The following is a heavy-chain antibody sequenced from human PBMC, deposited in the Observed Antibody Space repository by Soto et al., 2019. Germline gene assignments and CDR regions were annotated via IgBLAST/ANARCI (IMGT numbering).Heavy chain of an antibody. V-gene: IGHV4-39*01. CDR2: IFYSGIT. J-gene: IGHJ6*02. CDR3: ARLYGPGSYKFYGVDV. D-gene: IGHD3-10*01. CDR1: GGSISSSSYY. Sequence: SETLSLTCTVSGGSISSSSYYWGWIRQPPGKGLEWIGSIFYSGITYYNPSLKSRVTMSVDTSENQFSLKVSSVTAADTAVYYCARLYGPGSYKFYGVDVWGRGTKVTVYS.